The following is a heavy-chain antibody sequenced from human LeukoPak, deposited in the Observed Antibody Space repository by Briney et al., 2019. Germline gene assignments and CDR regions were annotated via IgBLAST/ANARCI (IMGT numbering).Heavy chain of an antibody. V-gene: IGHV3-23*01. Sequence: PGGSLRLSCAASGSTFSSYAMSWVRQAPGKGLEWVSAISGSGDSTYYADSVKGRLTISRDNSKDTLSLQMNSLRVEDTAVYYCAKGVLGLIVPAAIPRSWFDPWGQGTLVTVSS. CDR2: ISGSGDST. CDR3: AKGVLGLIVPAAIPRSWFDP. CDR1: GSTFSSYA. J-gene: IGHJ5*02. D-gene: IGHD2-2*02.